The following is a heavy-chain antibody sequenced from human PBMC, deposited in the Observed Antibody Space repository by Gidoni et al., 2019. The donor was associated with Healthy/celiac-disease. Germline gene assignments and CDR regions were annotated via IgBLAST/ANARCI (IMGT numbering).Heavy chain of an antibody. CDR3: ARNRIAAAGFYYYYGMDV. CDR1: GGSFSGYY. D-gene: IGHD6-13*01. CDR2: INHSGST. V-gene: IGHV4-34*01. Sequence: QVQLQQWGAGLLKPSETLSLTCAVYGGSFSGYYWSWIRQPPGKGLEWIGEINHSGSTNYNPSLKSRVTISVDTSKNQFSLKLSSVTAADTAVYYCARNRIAAAGFYYYYGMDVWGQGTTVTVSS. J-gene: IGHJ6*02.